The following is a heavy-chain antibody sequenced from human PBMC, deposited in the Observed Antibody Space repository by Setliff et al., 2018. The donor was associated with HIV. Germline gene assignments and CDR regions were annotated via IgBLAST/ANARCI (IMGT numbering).Heavy chain of an antibody. CDR1: GGSISSYY. CDR2: IYYSGST. D-gene: IGHD5-12*01. CDR3: ARSPLYSGYERYYFDY. V-gene: IGHV4-59*12. J-gene: IGHJ4*02. Sequence: SETLSLTCTVSGGSISSYYWSWIRQPPGKGLEWIGYIYYSGSTNYNPSLKSRVTISVDTSKNQFSLKLSSVTAADTAVYYCARSPLYSGYERYYFDYWGQGTLVTVSS.